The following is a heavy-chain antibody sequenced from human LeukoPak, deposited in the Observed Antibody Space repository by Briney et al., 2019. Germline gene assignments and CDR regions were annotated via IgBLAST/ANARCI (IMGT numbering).Heavy chain of an antibody. V-gene: IGHV3-7*01. Sequence: GGSLRLSCAASGFTFSSYWMSWVRQAPGKGLEWVANIKQDGSEKNYVDSVKGRFTVSRDNAKNSLYLQMNSLRAEDTAVYYCARDSNYYDSSGVFDYWGQGTLVTVSS. CDR2: IKQDGSEK. CDR3: ARDSNYYDSSGVFDY. CDR1: GFTFSSYW. J-gene: IGHJ4*02. D-gene: IGHD3-22*01.